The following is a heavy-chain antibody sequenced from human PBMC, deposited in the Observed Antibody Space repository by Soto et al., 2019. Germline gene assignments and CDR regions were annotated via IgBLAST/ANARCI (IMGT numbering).Heavy chain of an antibody. J-gene: IGHJ4*02. CDR2: ISYDGSNK. D-gene: IGHD1-26*01. CDR1: GFTFSSYA. V-gene: IGHV3-30-3*01. CDR3: ARGKGGSYYVVY. Sequence: QVQLVESGGGVVQPGRSLRLSCAASGFTFSSYAMHWVRQAPGKGLEWVAVISYDGSNKYYADSVKGRFTISRDNSKNPLYLQMNSLRAEDTAVYYCARGKGGSYYVVYWGQGTLVTVSS.